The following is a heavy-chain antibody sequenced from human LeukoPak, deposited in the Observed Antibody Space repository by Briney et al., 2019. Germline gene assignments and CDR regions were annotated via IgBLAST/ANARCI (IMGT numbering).Heavy chain of an antibody. CDR3: ARARYCSSTSCYGNYYYYMDV. J-gene: IGHJ6*03. CDR1: GGTFSSYA. Sequence: ASVKVSCKASGGTFSSYAISWVRQAPGQGLEWMGGIIPIFGTANYAQKFQGRVTITTDESTSTAYMELSSLRSGDTAVYYCARARYCSSTSCYGNYYYYMDVWGKGTTVTVSS. D-gene: IGHD2-2*01. CDR2: IIPIFGTA. V-gene: IGHV1-69*05.